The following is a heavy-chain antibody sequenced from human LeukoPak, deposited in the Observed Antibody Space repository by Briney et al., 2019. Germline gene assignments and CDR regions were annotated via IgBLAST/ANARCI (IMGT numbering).Heavy chain of an antibody. CDR3: ARAHYYDSSFTRPYFDY. D-gene: IGHD3-22*01. V-gene: IGHV4-31*03. J-gene: IGHJ4*02. CDR2: IYYSGST. Sequence: PSETLSLTCTVPGGSISSGGYYWSWIRQHPGKGLEWIGYIYYSGSTYYNPSLKSRVTISVDTSKNQFSLKLSSVTAADTAVYYCARAHYYDSSFTRPYFDYWGQGTLVTVSS. CDR1: GGSISSGGYY.